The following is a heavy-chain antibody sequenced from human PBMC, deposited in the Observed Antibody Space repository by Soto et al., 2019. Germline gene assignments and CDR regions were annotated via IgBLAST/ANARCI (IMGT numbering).Heavy chain of an antibody. CDR2: ISATSIYI. D-gene: IGHD2-15*01. CDR3: VRGYCSGGSCAASDEGRTFDY. J-gene: IGHJ4*02. CDR1: GFTFSSYS. V-gene: IGHV3-21*01. Sequence: GGSLRLSCAASGFTFSSYSMNWVRQAPGKGLEWVSSISATSIYIYHADSLKGRFTISRDNAKNSLYLQMDNLRAEDTAVYYCVRGYCSGGSCAASDEGRTFDYWGQGALVTVSS.